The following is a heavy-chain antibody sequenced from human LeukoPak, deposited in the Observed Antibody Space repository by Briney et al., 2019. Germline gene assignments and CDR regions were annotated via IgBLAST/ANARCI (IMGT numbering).Heavy chain of an antibody. Sequence: SETLSLTCTVSGGSISSSSYYWGWIRQPPGKGLEWIGSIYYSGSTYYNPSLKSRVTISVDTSKNQFSLKLSSVTAADTAVYYCARRYYYYYMDVWGKGTTVTISS. CDR3: ARRYYYYYMDV. V-gene: IGHV4-39*01. CDR2: IYYSGST. J-gene: IGHJ6*03. CDR1: GGSISSSSYY.